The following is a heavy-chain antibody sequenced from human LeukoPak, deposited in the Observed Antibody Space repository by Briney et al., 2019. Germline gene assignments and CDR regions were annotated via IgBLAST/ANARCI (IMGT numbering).Heavy chain of an antibody. CDR1: GYTFTGYY. CDR2: INPNSGGT. J-gene: IGHJ3*02. D-gene: IGHD3-22*01. CDR3: ARERTTYYYDSSGYNDAFDI. Sequence: GASVKVSCKASGYTFTGYYMHWVRQAPGQGLEWMGWINPNSGGTNYAQKFQGRVTMTRDTSISTAYMELSRLRSDDTAVYYCARERTTYYYDSSGYNDAFDIWGQGTMVTVSS. V-gene: IGHV1-2*02.